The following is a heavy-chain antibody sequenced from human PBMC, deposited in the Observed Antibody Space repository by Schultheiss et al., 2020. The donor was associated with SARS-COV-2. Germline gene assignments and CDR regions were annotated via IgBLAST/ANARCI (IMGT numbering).Heavy chain of an antibody. Sequence: GGSLRLSCAASGFTFSSYSMNWVRQAPGKGLEWVSYISSSSSTIYYADSVKGRFTISRDNAKNSLYLQMNSLRAEDTAVYYCARRSRLERRDVDPWGQGTLVTVSS. CDR1: GFTFSSYS. CDR2: ISSSSSTI. CDR3: ARRSRLERRDVDP. D-gene: IGHD1-1*01. V-gene: IGHV3-48*01. J-gene: IGHJ5*02.